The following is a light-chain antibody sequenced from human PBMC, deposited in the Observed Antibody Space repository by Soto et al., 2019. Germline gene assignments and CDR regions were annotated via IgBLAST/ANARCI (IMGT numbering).Light chain of an antibody. V-gene: IGKV3-15*01. CDR2: GAS. Sequence: EIVMTQSPATLSVSPGERATLSCRASQSVSDNLAWYQQKPGQAPRLLIYGASTRSTGVPARFSGSGFGTEFSLTISSLQPEDFAIYYCQQYIHWPHGTFGQGTKVEIK. CDR1: QSVSDN. J-gene: IGKJ1*01. CDR3: QQYIHWPHGT.